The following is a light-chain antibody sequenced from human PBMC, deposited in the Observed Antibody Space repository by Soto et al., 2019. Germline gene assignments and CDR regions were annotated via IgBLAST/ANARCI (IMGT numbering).Light chain of an antibody. J-gene: IGKJ1*01. CDR1: QNIYYN. CDR3: LQYHNLWA. V-gene: IGKV3-15*01. Sequence: ILMTQSPATVSVSPGESATLSCRASQNIYYNVAWYQHRHGQAPRLLIYRASTRAPGVPARLSGSGSGTEFTLTISSLQPEGFTVYSCLQYHNLWAFGQGTKGDIK. CDR2: RAS.